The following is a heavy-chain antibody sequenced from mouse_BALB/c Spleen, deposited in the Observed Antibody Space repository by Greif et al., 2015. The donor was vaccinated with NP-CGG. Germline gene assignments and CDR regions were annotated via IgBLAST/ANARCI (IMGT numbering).Heavy chain of an antibody. V-gene: IGHV1-15*01. Sequence: VQLQQSGAELVGPGASVTLSCKASGYTFTDYEMHWVRQTPVHGLEWIGAIDPETGGTAYNQKFKGEATLTADKSSSTAYMELRSLTSEDSAVYYCTRETTEGFAYWGQGTLVTVSA. D-gene: IGHD1-1*01. J-gene: IGHJ3*01. CDR3: TRETTEGFAY. CDR2: IDPETGGT. CDR1: GYTFTDYE.